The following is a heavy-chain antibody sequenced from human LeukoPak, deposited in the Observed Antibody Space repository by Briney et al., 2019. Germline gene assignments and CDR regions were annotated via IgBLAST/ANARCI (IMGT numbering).Heavy chain of an antibody. CDR1: GFTFSSYS. CDR2: ISSSSSYI. J-gene: IGHJ4*02. V-gene: IGHV3-21*01. CDR3: ARSPKGSPRAFDY. Sequence: GGSLRLSCAASGFTFSSYSMNWVRQAPGKGLEWVSSISSSSSYIYYADSVKGRFTISRDNAKSSLYLQMNSLRAEDTAVYYCARSPKGSPRAFDYWGQGTLVTVSS.